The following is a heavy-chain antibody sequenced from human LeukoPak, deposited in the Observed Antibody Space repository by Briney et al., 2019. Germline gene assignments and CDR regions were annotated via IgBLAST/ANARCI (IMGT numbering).Heavy chain of an antibody. D-gene: IGHD3-22*01. V-gene: IGHV1-2*04. CDR1: GYTFTGYY. CDR3: ARGFRDSSGRKPDY. Sequence: VASVKVSCKASGYTFTGYYMHWVRQAPGQGLEWMGWINPNSGGTNYAQKFQGWVTMTRDTSISTAYMELSRLRSDDTAVYYCARGFRDSSGRKPDYWGQGTLVTVSS. J-gene: IGHJ4*02. CDR2: INPNSGGT.